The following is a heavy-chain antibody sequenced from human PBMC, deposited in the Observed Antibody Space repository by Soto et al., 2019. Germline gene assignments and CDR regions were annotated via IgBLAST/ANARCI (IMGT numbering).Heavy chain of an antibody. V-gene: IGHV3-74*01. CDR2: INIDGSTT. J-gene: IGHJ5*02. CDR3: ARHTWTSGDKGRFDP. Sequence: GGSLRLSCAASGFNFSDYWMHWVRQAPGKGLVWVSRINIDGSTTNYADSVKGRFTISRDNAKNTLYLQMNSLRAEDTAVYYCARHTWTSGDKGRFDPWGQGTLVTVSS. D-gene: IGHD1-20*01. CDR1: GFNFSDYW.